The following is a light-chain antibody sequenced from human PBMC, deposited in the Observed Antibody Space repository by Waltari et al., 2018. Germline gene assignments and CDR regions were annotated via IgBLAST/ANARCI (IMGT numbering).Light chain of an antibody. V-gene: IGLV2-11*01. CDR2: DAV. CDR1: NSDVGSDDS. CDR3: CSYAGNYKFV. Sequence: QSVLTQPSSVSGSPGQSVTISCTGTNSDVGSDDSVPWSQQNAGKAPKLVIYDAVRRPSGFPYRFSGSKYGATASLTISGLQAEDEADYYCCSYAGNYKFVFGGGTKVTVL. J-gene: IGLJ2*01.